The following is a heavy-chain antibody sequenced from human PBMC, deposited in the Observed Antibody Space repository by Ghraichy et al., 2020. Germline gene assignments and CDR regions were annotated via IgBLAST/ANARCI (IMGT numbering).Heavy chain of an antibody. CDR3: ARDYYDSFDI. D-gene: IGHD3-22*01. CDR2: INSDGSCT. J-gene: IGHJ3*02. Sequence: RQAPGNGLVWVSLINSDGSCTSYADSVKGRFTISRDNAKNTLYLQMNSLRAEDTAVYYCARDYYDSFDIWGQGTMVTVSS. V-gene: IGHV3-74*01.